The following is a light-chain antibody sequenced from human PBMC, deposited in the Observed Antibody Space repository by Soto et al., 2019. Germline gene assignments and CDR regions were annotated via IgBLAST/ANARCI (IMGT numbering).Light chain of an antibody. V-gene: IGKV3-15*01. CDR1: QSISSN. Sequence: EIVMTQSPATLSVSPGERATLSCRASQSISSNLAWYQQKPGQAPRLLIYGPSTRATGIPARFSGSGPGTEFTLTISSLQSEDFAVYYCQQYNNWPLTFGGGTKVDIK. J-gene: IGKJ4*01. CDR3: QQYNNWPLT. CDR2: GPS.